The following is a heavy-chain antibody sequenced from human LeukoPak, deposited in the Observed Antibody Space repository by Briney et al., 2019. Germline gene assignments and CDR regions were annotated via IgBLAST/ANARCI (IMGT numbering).Heavy chain of an antibody. V-gene: IGHV3-23*01. D-gene: IGHD6-19*01. CDR1: GFPFSSYA. CDR2: ISDSGGST. Sequence: GGSLRLSCAASGFPFSSYAMRSVRRAPGRGLEWVSAISDSGGSTYYADSVKGRFTISRGNSKNTLYLQMNSLRAEDTAVYYCAKSAPLPQQWLPRHWGQGTLVTVSS. CDR3: AKSAPLPQQWLPRH. J-gene: IGHJ4*02.